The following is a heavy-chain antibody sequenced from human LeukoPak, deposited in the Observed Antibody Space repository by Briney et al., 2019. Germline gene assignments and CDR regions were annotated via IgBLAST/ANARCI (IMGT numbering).Heavy chain of an antibody. J-gene: IGHJ4*02. D-gene: IGHD6-19*01. CDR1: GYTFTGYY. CDR3: ARELPAVAGTLDY. V-gene: IGHV1-2*02. Sequence: GASVKVSCEASGYTFTGYYMHWVRQAPGQGLEWMGWINPNSGGTNYAQKFQGRVTMTRDTSISTAYMELSRLRSDDTAVYYCARELPAVAGTLDYWGQGTLVTVSS. CDR2: INPNSGGT.